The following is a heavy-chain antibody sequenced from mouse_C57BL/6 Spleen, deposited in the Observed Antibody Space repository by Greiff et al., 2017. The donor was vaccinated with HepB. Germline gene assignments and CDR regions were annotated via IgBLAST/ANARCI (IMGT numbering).Heavy chain of an antibody. CDR3: AREPGDSNYEDYFDY. CDR1: GYTFTSYW. J-gene: IGHJ2*01. D-gene: IGHD2-5*01. CDR2: INPSSGYT. Sequence: VQLQQSGAELAKPGASVKLSCKASGYTFTSYWMHWVKQRPGQGLEWIGYINPSSGYTKYKQKFKDKATLTADKSSSTAYMQLGSLTDEDSAVYDCAREPGDSNYEDYFDYWGLGTTLTVSS. V-gene: IGHV1-7*01.